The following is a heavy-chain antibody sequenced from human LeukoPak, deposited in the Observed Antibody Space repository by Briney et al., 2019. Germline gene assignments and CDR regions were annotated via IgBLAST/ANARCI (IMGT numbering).Heavy chain of an antibody. D-gene: IGHD3-22*01. CDR1: GGSISSGGYY. CDR2: IYYSGST. Sequence: PSQTLSPTCTVSGGSISSGGYYWSWIRQHPGKGLEWIGYIYYSGSTYYNPSLKSRVTISVDTSKNQFSLKLSSVTAADTAVYYCARERFDYYDSSGSLGYFDYWGQGTLVTVSS. J-gene: IGHJ4*02. CDR3: ARERFDYYDSSGSLGYFDY. V-gene: IGHV4-31*03.